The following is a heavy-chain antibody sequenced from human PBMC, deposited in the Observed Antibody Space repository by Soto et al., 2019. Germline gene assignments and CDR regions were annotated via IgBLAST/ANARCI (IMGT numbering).Heavy chain of an antibody. D-gene: IGHD3-10*01. CDR2: IYYSGST. CDR1: GGSISSYY. CDR3: ARVWGGAFDI. Sequence: ASETLSPTCTVSGGSISSYYWSWIRQPPGKGLEWIGYIYYSGSTNYNPSLKSRVTISVDKSKNQFSLKLSSVTAADTAVYYCARVWGGAFDIWGQGTMVTVS. J-gene: IGHJ3*02. V-gene: IGHV4-59*01.